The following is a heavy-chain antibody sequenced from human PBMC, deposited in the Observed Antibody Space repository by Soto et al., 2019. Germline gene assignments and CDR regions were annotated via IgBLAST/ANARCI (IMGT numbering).Heavy chain of an antibody. V-gene: IGHV1-69*13. CDR3: ARAEMATMIFDY. D-gene: IGHD5-12*01. CDR1: GGTFSSYA. Sequence: ASVKVSCKASGGTFSSYAISWVRQAPGQGLEWMGGIIPIFGTANYAQKFQGRVTITADESTSTAYMELSSLRSEDTAVYYCARAEMATMIFDYWGQGTLVTVSS. CDR2: IIPIFGTA. J-gene: IGHJ4*02.